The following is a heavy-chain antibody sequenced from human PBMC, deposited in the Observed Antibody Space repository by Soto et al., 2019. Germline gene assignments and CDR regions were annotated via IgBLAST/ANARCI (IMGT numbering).Heavy chain of an antibody. Sequence: SETLSLTCAVYGGSFSGYYWSWIRQPPGKGLEWIGEINHSGSTNYNPSLKSRVTISVDTSKNQFSLKLSSVAVADTAVYYCSRLTHARSGDFCDQGPL. D-gene: IGHD3-10*01. J-gene: IGHJ4*02. CDR2: INHSGST. CDR3: SRLTHARSGDF. CDR1: GGSFSGYY. V-gene: IGHV4-34*01.